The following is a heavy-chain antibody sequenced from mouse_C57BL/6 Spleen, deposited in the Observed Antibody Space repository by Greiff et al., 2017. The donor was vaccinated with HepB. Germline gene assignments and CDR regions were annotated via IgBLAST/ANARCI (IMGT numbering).Heavy chain of an antibody. J-gene: IGHJ3*01. Sequence: EVKLMESGEGLVKLGGSLKLSCAASGFTFSSYAMSWVRQTPEKRLEWVAYISSGGDYIYYADTVKGRFTISRDNARNTLYLQMSSLKSEDTAMYYCTREEDYAPAWFAYWGQGTLVTVSA. CDR3: TREEDYAPAWFAY. D-gene: IGHD1-1*02. V-gene: IGHV5-9-1*02. CDR2: ISSGGDYI. CDR1: GFTFSSYA.